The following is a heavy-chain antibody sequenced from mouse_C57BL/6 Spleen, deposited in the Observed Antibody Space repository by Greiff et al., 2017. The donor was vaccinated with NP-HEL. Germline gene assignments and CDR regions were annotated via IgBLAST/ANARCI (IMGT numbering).Heavy chain of an antibody. CDR2: IYPGDGDT. CDR1: GYAFSSSW. D-gene: IGHD2-3*01. Sequence: QVQLQQSGPELVKPGASVKISCKASGYAFSSSWMNWVKQRPGKGLEWIGRIYPGDGDTNYNGKFKGKATLTADKSSSTAYMQLSSLTSEDSAVYFCANDGYYSYYFDYWGQGTTLTVSS. V-gene: IGHV1-82*01. J-gene: IGHJ2*01. CDR3: ANDGYYSYYFDY.